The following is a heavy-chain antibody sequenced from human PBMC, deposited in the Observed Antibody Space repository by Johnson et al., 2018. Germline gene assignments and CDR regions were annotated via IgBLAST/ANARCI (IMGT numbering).Heavy chain of an antibody. CDR3: ARDLMGYAMKAFDI. Sequence: QVQLVQSGGGVVQPGRSLRLSCAVSGFTFSSYGMPWVRQAPGKGLEWVAVISYDGSNKYYADSVKGRFTISRDNSKNTLYLQMNSLRAEDSAVYYCARDLMGYAMKAFDIWGQGTMVTVSS. CDR1: GFTFSSYG. CDR2: ISYDGSNK. J-gene: IGHJ3*02. D-gene: IGHD2-8*01. V-gene: IGHV3-30*03.